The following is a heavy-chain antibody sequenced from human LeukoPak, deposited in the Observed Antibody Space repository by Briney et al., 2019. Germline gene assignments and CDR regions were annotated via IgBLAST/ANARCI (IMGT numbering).Heavy chain of an antibody. V-gene: IGHV4-34*01. CDR1: GGSFSGYY. J-gene: IGHJ5*02. Sequence: PSETLSLTCAVYGGSFSGYYWSWIRQPPGKGLEWIGEINHSGSTNYNPSLKSRVTISVDTSKNQFSLKLSSVTAADTAVYYCARNDCSGGSCYPPASWGQGTLVTVSS. CDR2: INHSGST. D-gene: IGHD2-15*01. CDR3: ARNDCSGGSCYPPAS.